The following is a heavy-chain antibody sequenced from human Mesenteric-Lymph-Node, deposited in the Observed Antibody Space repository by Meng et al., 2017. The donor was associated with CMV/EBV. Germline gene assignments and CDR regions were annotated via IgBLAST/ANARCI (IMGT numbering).Heavy chain of an antibody. CDR1: GFTFSRRS. J-gene: IGHJ6*02. CDR2: IDTSGSTI. V-gene: IGHV3-48*04. Sequence: GESLKISCAASGFTFSRRSINWVRQAPGKGLQWVSYIDTSGSTIYYADSVKGRFTISRDNAKNAVYLEMSSLSAEDTAIYYCARDITIFGVSIPNYYGLDVWGQGTTVTVSS. D-gene: IGHD3-3*01. CDR3: ARDITIFGVSIPNYYGLDV.